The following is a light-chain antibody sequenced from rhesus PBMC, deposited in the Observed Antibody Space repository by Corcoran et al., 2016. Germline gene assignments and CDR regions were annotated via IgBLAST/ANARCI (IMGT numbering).Light chain of an antibody. CDR1: QSPLDSDGYTH. CDR2: LGS. J-gene: IGKJ4*01. CDR3: MQTLQTPLT. Sequence: DIVMTQTPLSLTVTPGEPASISCRSSQSPLDSDGYTHLHWYLQKPGQSPQLLIYLGSNRASGVPDRLSGSGSGTEFTLKIRRVEAEEFEVYYCMQTLQTPLTFGGGTKVEIK. V-gene: IGKV2-78*01.